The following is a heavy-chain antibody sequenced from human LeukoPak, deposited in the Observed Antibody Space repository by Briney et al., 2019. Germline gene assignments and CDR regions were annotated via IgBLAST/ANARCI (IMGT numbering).Heavy chain of an antibody. Sequence: PGGSLRLSCAASGFTFSSYSMNWVRQAPGKGLEWVSYISSSSSTIYYADSVKGRFTISRDNAKNSLYLQMNSLRAEDTAVYYCARDRDSSGWHHDAFDIWGQGTMVTVSS. CDR1: GFTFSSYS. V-gene: IGHV3-48*04. D-gene: IGHD6-19*01. CDR2: ISSSSSTI. J-gene: IGHJ3*02. CDR3: ARDRDSSGWHHDAFDI.